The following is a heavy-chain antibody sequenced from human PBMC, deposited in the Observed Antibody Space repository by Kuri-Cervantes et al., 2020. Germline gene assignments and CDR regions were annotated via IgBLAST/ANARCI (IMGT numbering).Heavy chain of an antibody. CDR3: AKSTGRVDWFDP. CDR1: GFTFTSSA. J-gene: IGHJ5*02. V-gene: IGHV1-58*02. D-gene: IGHD1-1*01. Sequence: SVKVSCKASGFTFTSSAMQWVRQARGQRLEWIGWIVVGSGNTNYAQKFQERVTITRDMSTSTAYMELSSLRSEDTAVYYCAKSTGRVDWFDPWGQGTLVTVSS. CDR2: IVVGSGNT.